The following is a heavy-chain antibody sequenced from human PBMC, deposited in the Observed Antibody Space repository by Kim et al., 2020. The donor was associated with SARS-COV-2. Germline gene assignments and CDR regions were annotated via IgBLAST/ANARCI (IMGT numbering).Heavy chain of an antibody. CDR2: DGNVK. V-gene: IGHV3-7*03. J-gene: IGHJ4*02. CDR3: VRDWSV. Sequence: DGNVKHYADSMRGRFTISRANAKNSLFLQINTLRVEDTAIYYCVRDWSVWGQGTLVTVST.